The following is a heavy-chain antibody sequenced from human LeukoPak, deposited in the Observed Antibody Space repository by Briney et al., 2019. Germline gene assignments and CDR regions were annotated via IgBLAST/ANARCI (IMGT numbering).Heavy chain of an antibody. CDR2: ISRSSSTI. Sequence: GGSLRLSCAASGFTFSDYYMSWIRQAPGKGLEWVSYISRSSSTIYYADSVKGRFTISRDNAKNSLYLQMNSLRAEDTAVYYCARGGYDILTRWDAFDIWGQETMVTVSS. J-gene: IGHJ3*02. CDR1: GFTFSDYY. V-gene: IGHV3-11*01. CDR3: ARGGYDILTRWDAFDI. D-gene: IGHD3-9*01.